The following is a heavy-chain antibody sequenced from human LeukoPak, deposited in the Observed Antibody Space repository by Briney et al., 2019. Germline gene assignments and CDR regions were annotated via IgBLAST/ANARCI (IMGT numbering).Heavy chain of an antibody. Sequence: GGSLRLSCAASGFSFSTSTMNWVRQAPGKGLEYVSSISSSSRTIYYADSVKGRFTISRDNAKKSLYLQMNSLRAEDTAVYYCAKGPRRGYCSGGSCYNPYYFDYWGQGTLVTVSS. CDR2: ISSSSRTI. D-gene: IGHD2-15*01. V-gene: IGHV3-21*04. CDR1: GFSFSTST. J-gene: IGHJ4*02. CDR3: AKGPRRGYCSGGSCYNPYYFDY.